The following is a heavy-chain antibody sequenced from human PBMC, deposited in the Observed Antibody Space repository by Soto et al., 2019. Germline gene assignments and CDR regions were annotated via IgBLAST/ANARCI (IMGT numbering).Heavy chain of an antibody. V-gene: IGHV4-59*08. CDR3: ARRDSSGYYAY. D-gene: IGHD3-22*01. Sequence: PSETLSLTCTVSGGSISSYYWSWIRQPPGKGLEWIGYIYYSGSTNYNPSLKSRVTISVDTSKNQFSLKLSSVTAADTAVYYCARRDSSGYYAYWGQGTVVTVSS. CDR2: IYYSGST. CDR1: GGSISSYY. J-gene: IGHJ4*02.